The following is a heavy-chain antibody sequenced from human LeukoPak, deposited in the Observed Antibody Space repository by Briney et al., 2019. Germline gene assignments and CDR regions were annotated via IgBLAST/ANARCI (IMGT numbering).Heavy chain of an antibody. D-gene: IGHD6-13*01. CDR2: IYPGESDT. J-gene: IGHJ6*03. CDR1: GYSFTSHW. CDR3: ARHLAAADLFGNYYYYYYMDV. V-gene: IGHV5-51*01. Sequence: GESLKISCKGSGYSFTSHWTGWVRQMPGKGLEWMGIIYPGESDTRYSPSFQGRVTISADKSISTAYLQWSSLKASDTAMYYCARHLAAADLFGNYYYYYYMDVWGKGTTVTVSS.